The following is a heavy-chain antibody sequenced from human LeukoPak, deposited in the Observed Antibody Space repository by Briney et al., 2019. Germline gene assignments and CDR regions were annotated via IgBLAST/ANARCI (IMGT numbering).Heavy chain of an antibody. CDR2: ITDAVGST. V-gene: IGHV3-23*01. CDR3: AKTSGSYFGFVDY. D-gene: IGHD1-26*01. J-gene: IGHJ4*02. Sequence: GSLRLSCAASGFTFSSSSISWVRPAPGKGLEWVSAITDAVGSTHYADSVKGRFTISSDNSKNTVYLQMNSLRPEDMAVYYCAKTSGSYFGFVDYWGQGTLVTVSS. CDR1: GFTFSSSS.